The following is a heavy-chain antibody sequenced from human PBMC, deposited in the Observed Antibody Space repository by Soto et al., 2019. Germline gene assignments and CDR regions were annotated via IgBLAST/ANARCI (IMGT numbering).Heavy chain of an antibody. D-gene: IGHD2-21*02. CDR3: ARGRRKGAYCGGDYSARWFDP. J-gene: IGHJ5*02. CDR2: INHSGST. V-gene: IGHV4-34*01. CDR1: GGSFSGYY. Sequence: SETLSLTCAVYGGSFSGYYWSWIRQPPGKGLEWIGEINHSGSTNYNPSLKSRVTISVDTSKNQFSLKLSSVTAADTAVYYCARGRRKGAYCGGDYSARWFDPWGQGTLVTVSS.